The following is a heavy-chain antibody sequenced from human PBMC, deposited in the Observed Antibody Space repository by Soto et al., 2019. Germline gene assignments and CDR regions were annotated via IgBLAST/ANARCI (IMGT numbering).Heavy chain of an antibody. CDR3: AREGPYNYGYTY. CDR2: IWYDGSKE. V-gene: IGHV3-33*01. D-gene: IGHD5-18*01. Sequence: QVQLVESGGGVVQPGRSLRLSCAASGFTFSNYGMHWFRQAPGKGLEWVATIWYDGSKEYYVDSVKGRFTISRDNSKNTLYLQMNSLRADDTAVYYCAREGPYNYGYTYWGQGTLFTVSS. J-gene: IGHJ4*02. CDR1: GFTFSNYG.